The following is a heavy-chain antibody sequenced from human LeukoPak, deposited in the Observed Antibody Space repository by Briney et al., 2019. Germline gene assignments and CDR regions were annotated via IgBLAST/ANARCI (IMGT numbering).Heavy chain of an antibody. CDR3: PKAKTAVVKASIDY. J-gene: IGHJ4*02. V-gene: IGHV3-74*01. CDR2: INSDGINT. CDR1: GFTFSNYW. D-gene: IGHD5-18*01. Sequence: GGSLRLSCAASGFTFSNYWMHLVRQAPGKGLGWVSRINSDGINTSYADPVKGRFTISRNNAKKSLYLQMNSLRSEDSALYYFPKAKTAVVKASIDYWNQGRLVTVSS.